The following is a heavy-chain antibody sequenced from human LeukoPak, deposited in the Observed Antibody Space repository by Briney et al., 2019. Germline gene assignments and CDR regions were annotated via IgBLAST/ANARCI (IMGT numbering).Heavy chain of an antibody. CDR2: IYYSGST. CDR1: GGSISSSGYS. V-gene: IGHV4-39*07. J-gene: IGHJ4*02. D-gene: IGHD5-24*01. Sequence: PSETPSLTCTVSGGSISSSGYSWGWIRQPPGKGLEWIGTIYYSGSTYYNPSLKSRVTLSVDTSENQFSLNLSSVTAADTAVYYCARMRWLQLGYFDYWGQGTLVTVSS. CDR3: ARMRWLQLGYFDY.